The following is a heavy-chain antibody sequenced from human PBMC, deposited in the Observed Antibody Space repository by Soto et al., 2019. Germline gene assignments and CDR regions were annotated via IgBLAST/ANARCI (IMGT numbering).Heavy chain of an antibody. CDR2: INHSGST. Sequence: QVQLQQWGAGLLKPSETLSLTCAVYGGSFSGYYWSWIRQPPWKGLEWIGEINHSGSTNYNPSLKSRVTISVDTSKTQFSLKLSSVTAADTAVYYCARPLITVTPYGMVVWCQGTTVTVSS. V-gene: IGHV4-34*01. J-gene: IGHJ6*02. CDR3: ARPLITVTPYGMVV. D-gene: IGHD2-8*01. CDR1: GGSFSGYY.